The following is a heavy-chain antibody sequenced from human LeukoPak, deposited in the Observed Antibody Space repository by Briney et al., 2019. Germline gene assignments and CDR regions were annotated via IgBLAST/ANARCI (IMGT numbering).Heavy chain of an antibody. V-gene: IGHV1-18*01. CDR2: ISAYNGNT. CDR3: ARVDYYGSGSYYLATCFDY. J-gene: IGHJ4*02. Sequence: ASVKVSRKASGYTFTSYGISWVRQAPGQGLEWMGWISAYNGNTNYAQKLQGRVTMTTDTSTSTAYMELRSLRSDDTAVYYCARVDYYGSGSYYLATCFDYWGQGTLVTVSS. D-gene: IGHD3-10*01. CDR1: GYTFTSYG.